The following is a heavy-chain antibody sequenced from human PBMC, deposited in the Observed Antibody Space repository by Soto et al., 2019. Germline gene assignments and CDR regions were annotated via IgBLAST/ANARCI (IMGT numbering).Heavy chain of an antibody. CDR1: GGSFSGYY. CDR2: INHSGRT. V-gene: IGHV4-34*01. Sequence: SETLSLTCAVYGGSFSGYYWSWIHQPPGKGLEWIGEINHSGRTNYNPSLKSRVTISVDTSKNQFSLKLSSVTAADTAVYYCARGGKEQPGPFDYWGQGTLVTVSS. CDR3: ARGGKEQPGPFDY. J-gene: IGHJ4*02. D-gene: IGHD6-13*01.